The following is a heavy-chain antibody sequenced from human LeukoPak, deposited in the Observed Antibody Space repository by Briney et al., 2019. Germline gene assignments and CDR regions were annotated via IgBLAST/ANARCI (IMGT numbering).Heavy chain of an antibody. CDR1: GFTFSSYA. Sequence: GGSLRLSCAASGFTFSSYAMSWVRQAPGKGLEWVSAISGSGGSTYYADSVKGRFTISRDNAKNSLYLQMNSLRAEDTAVYYCARDVSVLEWLRNWFDPWGQGTLVTVSS. D-gene: IGHD3-3*01. CDR3: ARDVSVLEWLRNWFDP. J-gene: IGHJ5*02. CDR2: ISGSGGST. V-gene: IGHV3-23*01.